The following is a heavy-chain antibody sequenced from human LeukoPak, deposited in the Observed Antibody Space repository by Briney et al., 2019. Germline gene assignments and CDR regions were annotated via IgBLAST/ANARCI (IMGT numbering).Heavy chain of an antibody. V-gene: IGHV1-24*01. Sequence: EASVKDSCKVSGYTLTELSVHWVRQAPGKGLEWMGGFDPEDGETIYAQKFQGRVTMTEDTSTDTAYMELSSLRSEDTAVYYCATVRHYCAPALVYWAERPLVTVSS. CDR2: FDPEDGET. J-gene: IGHJ4*02. CDR3: ATVRHYCAPALVY. CDR1: GYTLTELS. D-gene: IGHD2/OR15-2a*01.